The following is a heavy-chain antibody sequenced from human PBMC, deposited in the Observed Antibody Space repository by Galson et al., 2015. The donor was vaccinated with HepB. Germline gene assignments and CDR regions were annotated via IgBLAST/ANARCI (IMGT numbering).Heavy chain of an antibody. CDR3: ARVRGPGSSYYFDY. V-gene: IGHV4-34*01. D-gene: IGHD3-10*01. J-gene: IGHJ4*02. CDR2: INHSGST. Sequence: SETLSLTCAVYGGSFSGYYWSWIRQPPGKGLEWIGEINHSGSTNYNPSLKSRVTISVDTSKNQFSLKLSSVTAADTAVYYCARVRGPGSSYYFDYWGQGTLVTVSS. CDR1: GGSFSGYY.